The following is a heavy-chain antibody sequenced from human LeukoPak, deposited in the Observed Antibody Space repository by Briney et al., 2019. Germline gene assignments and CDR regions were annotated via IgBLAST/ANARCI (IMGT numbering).Heavy chain of an antibody. D-gene: IGHD2-2*01. Sequence: GASVKVSCKSAGYTFTSYDINWVRQATGQGLEWMGGMNPNSGNADYAQKVQGRVTMTRNTSISTAYMELSSLRSEDTAVYYWARGWGFEDIVVVPAAPYDYGMDVWGQGTTVTVSS. J-gene: IGHJ6*02. CDR2: MNPNSGNA. CDR1: GYTFTSYD. CDR3: ARGWGFEDIVVVPAAPYDYGMDV. V-gene: IGHV1-8*01.